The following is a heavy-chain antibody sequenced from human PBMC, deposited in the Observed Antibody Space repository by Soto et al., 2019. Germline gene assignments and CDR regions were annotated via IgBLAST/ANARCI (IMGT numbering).Heavy chain of an antibody. V-gene: IGHV3-53*02. J-gene: IGHJ2*01. CDR1: GFTVSSNY. D-gene: IGHD1-7*01. CDR3: AREANWNYAGWYFDL. CDR2: IYSGGST. Sequence: EVQLVETGGGLIQPGGSLRLSCAASGFTVSSNYMSWVRQAPGKGLEWVSVIYSGGSTYYADSVKGRFTISRDNSKNTLYLQMNSLRAEDTAVYYCAREANWNYAGWYFDLWGRGTLVTVSS.